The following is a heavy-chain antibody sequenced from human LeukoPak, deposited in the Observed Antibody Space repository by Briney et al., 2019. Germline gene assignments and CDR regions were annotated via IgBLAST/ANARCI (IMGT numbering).Heavy chain of an antibody. D-gene: IGHD5-18*01. Sequence: PSETRSLTCTVSGASISNYYWIWIRQPAGKVLEWIGLIYTSGKNNYNPSLKSRVSMSVDTSENQFSLKLSSVTAADTAVYYCARVRGITSMAYLDYWGQGTLVTVSS. J-gene: IGHJ4*02. CDR2: IYTSGKN. CDR1: GASISNYY. V-gene: IGHV4-4*07. CDR3: ARVRGITSMAYLDY.